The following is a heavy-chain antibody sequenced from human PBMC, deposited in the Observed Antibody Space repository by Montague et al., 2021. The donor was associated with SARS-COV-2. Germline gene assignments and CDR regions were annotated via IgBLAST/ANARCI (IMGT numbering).Heavy chain of an antibody. CDR3: ARQVAGSYFYYGVDV. CDR2: IFYTGST. J-gene: IGHJ6*02. Sequence: SETLSLTCTVSGDSINTYYWNWIRQPPGKGLEWLGSIFYTGSTNYNPSLTRRVTISLDTYKNQFFLTVTSVTAADTALYYCARQVAGSYFYYGVDVWGQGTTVTVSS. V-gene: IGHV4-59*12. D-gene: IGHD3-22*01. CDR1: GDSINTYY.